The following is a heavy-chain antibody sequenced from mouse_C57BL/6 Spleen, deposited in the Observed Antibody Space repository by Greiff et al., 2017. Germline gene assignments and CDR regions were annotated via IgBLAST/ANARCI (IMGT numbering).Heavy chain of an antibody. J-gene: IGHJ3*01. CDR1: GYSITSGYY. Sequence: EVQRVESGPGLVKPSQSLSLTCSVTGYSITSGYYWNWIRQFPGNKLEWMGYISYDGSNNYNPSLKNRISITRDTSTNQFFLKLNSVTTEDTATYYCARDRLDSSGYAWFAYWGQGTLVTVSA. D-gene: IGHD3-2*02. CDR2: ISYDGSN. CDR3: ARDRLDSSGYAWFAY. V-gene: IGHV3-6*01.